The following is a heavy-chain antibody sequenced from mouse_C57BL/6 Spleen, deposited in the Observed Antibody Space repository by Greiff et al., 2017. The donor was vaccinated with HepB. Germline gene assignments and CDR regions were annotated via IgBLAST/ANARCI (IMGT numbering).Heavy chain of an antibody. V-gene: IGHV1-59*01. J-gene: IGHJ4*01. CDR3: ARYYSKRRAMDY. D-gene: IGHD2-5*01. CDR1: GYTFTSYW. CDR2: IDPSDSYT. Sequence: QVQLQQPGAELVRPGTSVKLSCKASGYTFTSYWMHWVKQRPGQGLEWIGVIDPSDSYTNYNQKFKGKATLTVDTSSSTAYMQLSSLTSEDSAVYYCARYYSKRRAMDYWGQGTSVTVSS.